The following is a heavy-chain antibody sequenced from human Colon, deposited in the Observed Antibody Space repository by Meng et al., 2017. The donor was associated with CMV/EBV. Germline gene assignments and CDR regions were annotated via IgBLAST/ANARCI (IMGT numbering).Heavy chain of an antibody. J-gene: IGHJ5*02. CDR3: ARDAAYSWKGANWFDP. CDR1: GYTFTGYY. D-gene: IGHD1-1*01. Sequence: ASVKVSCKTSGYTFTGYYMHWVRQAPGQGLEWMGSINPNSGGTNYAQNFQGRVTMTRGTSISTAYMDLSRLRSDDTAVYYCARDAAYSWKGANWFDPWGQGTLVTVSS. V-gene: IGHV1-2*02. CDR2: INPNSGGT.